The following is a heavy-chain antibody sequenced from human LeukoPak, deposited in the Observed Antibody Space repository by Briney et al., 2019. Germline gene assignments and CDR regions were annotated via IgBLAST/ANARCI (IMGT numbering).Heavy chain of an antibody. CDR1: GFTFSSYA. J-gene: IGHJ4*02. V-gene: IGHV3-23*01. Sequence: GGSLRLSCAASGFTFSSYAMSWVRQAPGKGLEWVSAISGSGGSTYYADSAKGRFTISRDNSKNTLYLQMNSLRAEDTAVYYCAKDRRNYYDSSGHIGGYFDYWGQGTLVTVSS. CDR2: ISGSGGST. D-gene: IGHD3-22*01. CDR3: AKDRRNYYDSSGHIGGYFDY.